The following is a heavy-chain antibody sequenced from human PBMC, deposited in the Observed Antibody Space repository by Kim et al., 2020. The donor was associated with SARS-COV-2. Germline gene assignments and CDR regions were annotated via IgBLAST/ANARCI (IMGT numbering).Heavy chain of an antibody. Sequence: RYSPSFQGQVTISADKSISTAYLQWSSLKASDTAMYYCARRLGGAAGVDYWGQGTLVTVSS. D-gene: IGHD3-16*01. J-gene: IGHJ4*02. CDR3: ARRLGGAAGVDY. V-gene: IGHV5-51*01.